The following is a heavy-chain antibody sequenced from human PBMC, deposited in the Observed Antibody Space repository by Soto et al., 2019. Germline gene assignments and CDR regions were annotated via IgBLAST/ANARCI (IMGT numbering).Heavy chain of an antibody. Sequence: SETLSLTCTVSGGSISSYYWSWIRQPPGKGLEWIGYIYYSGSTNYNPSLKSRVTISVDTSKNQFSLKLSSVTAADTAVYYCARVARSWSSRDYYYYYYMDFWGKGTTVTVSS. CDR3: ARVARSWSSRDYYYYYYMDF. J-gene: IGHJ6*03. CDR2: IYYSGST. CDR1: GGSISSYY. D-gene: IGHD6-13*01. V-gene: IGHV4-59*01.